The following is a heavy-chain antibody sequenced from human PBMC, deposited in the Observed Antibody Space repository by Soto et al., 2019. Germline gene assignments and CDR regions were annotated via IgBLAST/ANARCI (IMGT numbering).Heavy chain of an antibody. CDR3: ARDRPVDD. V-gene: IGHV3-48*02. Sequence: PGGSLRLSCAGSGFTFSAFSMNWVRQAPGKGLEWISYIYGSSSTMYYADSVKGRFSISRDNAKSSLYLQMNNLTHEDTAVYYCARDRPVDDRGQGTPVTVSS. J-gene: IGHJ4*02. CDR2: IYGSSSTM. CDR1: GFTFSAFS.